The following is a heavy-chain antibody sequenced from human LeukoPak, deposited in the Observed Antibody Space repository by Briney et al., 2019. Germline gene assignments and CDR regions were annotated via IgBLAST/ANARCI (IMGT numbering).Heavy chain of an antibody. CDR1: GYSISSGYY. Sequence: SETLSLTCAVSGYSISSGYYWGWIRQPPGKGLEWIGSISPSGSTFYNPSLKSRVTISVDTSKNQFSLKLRSATAADTAVYYCALSPLGAAGTWSGLFDYWGQGTLVTVSS. V-gene: IGHV4-38-2*01. J-gene: IGHJ4*02. D-gene: IGHD6-13*01. CDR2: ISPSGST. CDR3: ALSPLGAAGTWSGLFDY.